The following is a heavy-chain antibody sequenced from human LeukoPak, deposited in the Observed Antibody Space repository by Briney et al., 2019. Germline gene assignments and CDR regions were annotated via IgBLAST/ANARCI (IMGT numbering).Heavy chain of an antibody. J-gene: IGHJ4*02. CDR1: GGSISSTNYH. CDR2: IYYSGST. V-gene: IGHV4-61*05. Sequence: PSETLSLTCTVSGGSISSTNYHWGWIRQPPGKGLEWIGYIYYSGSTNYNPSLKSRVTISVDTSKNQFSLKLSSVTAADTAVYYCARTPYDSSGYYPDYWGQGTLVTVSS. CDR3: ARTPYDSSGYYPDY. D-gene: IGHD3-22*01.